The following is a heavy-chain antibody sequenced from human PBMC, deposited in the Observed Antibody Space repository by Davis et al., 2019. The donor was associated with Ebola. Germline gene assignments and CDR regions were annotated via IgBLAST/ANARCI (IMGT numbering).Heavy chain of an antibody. V-gene: IGHV4-61*01. CDR1: GGSVSSGSYY. D-gene: IGHD3-3*01. CDR2: IYYSGST. CDR3: ARADRPRTYDFWSGYYGRAYGMDV. Sequence: PSETLSLTCTVSGGSVSSGSYYWIWIRQPPGKGLEWIGYIYYSGSTNYNPSLNSRVTISVDTSKNQFSLKLSSVTAADTAVYYCARADRPRTYDFWSGYYGRAYGMDVWGQGTTVTVSS. J-gene: IGHJ6*02.